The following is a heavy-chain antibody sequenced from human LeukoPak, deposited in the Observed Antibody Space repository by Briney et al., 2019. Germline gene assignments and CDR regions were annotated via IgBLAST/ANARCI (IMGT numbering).Heavy chain of an antibody. V-gene: IGHV3-21*01. CDR1: GFTFSSYN. D-gene: IGHD3-9*01. J-gene: IGHJ4*02. Sequence: GGSLRLSCAASGFTFSSYNMNWVRQAPGKGLEWVSSISSSSSYIYYADSVKGRFTISRDNAKNSLYLQMNSLRAEDTAVYYCAREMTYFDILTGYQLTYFDYWGQGTLVTVSS. CDR2: ISSSSSYI. CDR3: AREMTYFDILTGYQLTYFDY.